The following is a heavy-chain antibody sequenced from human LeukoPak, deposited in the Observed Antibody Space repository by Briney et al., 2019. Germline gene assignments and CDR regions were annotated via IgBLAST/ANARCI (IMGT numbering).Heavy chain of an antibody. Sequence: GGSLRLSCAASGFTFSSYAMSWVRQAPGKGLEWVSAISGSGGSTYYADSVKGRFTISRDNSKNTLYLQMNSLRAEDTAVYYCARDVFSGSFRSEYWGQGTLVTVSS. V-gene: IGHV3-23*01. D-gene: IGHD3-16*02. CDR2: ISGSGGST. J-gene: IGHJ4*02. CDR1: GFTFSSYA. CDR3: ARDVFSGSFRSEY.